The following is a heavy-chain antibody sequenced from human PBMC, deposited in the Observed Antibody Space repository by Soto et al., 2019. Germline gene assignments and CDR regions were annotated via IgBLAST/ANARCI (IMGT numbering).Heavy chain of an antibody. J-gene: IGHJ1*01. V-gene: IGHV3-64*01. CDR2: ISSNGGST. CDR1: GFTFSSYA. D-gene: IGHD6-19*01. Sequence: GGSLRLSCAASGFTFSSYAMHWVRQAPGKGLEYVSAISSNGGSTYYANSVKGRFTISRDNSKNTLYLQMGSLRAEDMAVYYCGRGSGIAVAKWGQGTLVTASS. CDR3: GRGSGIAVAK.